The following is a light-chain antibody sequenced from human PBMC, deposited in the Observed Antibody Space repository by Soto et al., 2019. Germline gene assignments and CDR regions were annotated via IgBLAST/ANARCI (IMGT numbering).Light chain of an antibody. J-gene: IGKJ1*01. Sequence: DIVLTQSPVTLSLYPGERATLSCRASQSVSGYLVWYQQKPGQAPRLLIYDASTRAAGIPARFIGSGSGTAFTLTISSLEPEDSAVYYCQQHLGRHTFGQGTKVDI. CDR1: QSVSGY. CDR2: DAS. CDR3: QQHLGRHT. V-gene: IGKV3-11*01.